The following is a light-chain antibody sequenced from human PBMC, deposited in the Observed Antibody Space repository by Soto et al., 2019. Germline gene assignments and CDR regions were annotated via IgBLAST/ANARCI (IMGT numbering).Light chain of an antibody. CDR3: QTWGTGIWV. CDR1: SGYSSYA. J-gene: IGLJ3*02. V-gene: IGLV4-69*01. Sequence: QSVLTQSPSASASLGASVNLTCILSSGYSSYAIAWHQQQPEKGPRYLMKVNSDGSHTKGDGIPDRFSGSSSGSERYLTISSLQSEDEADYYCQTWGTGIWVFGGGTKQTV. CDR2: VNSDGSH.